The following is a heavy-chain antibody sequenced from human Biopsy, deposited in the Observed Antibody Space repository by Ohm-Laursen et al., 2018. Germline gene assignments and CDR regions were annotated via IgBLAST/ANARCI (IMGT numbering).Heavy chain of an antibody. CDR3: AKGDDLWSGHSNWFDP. CDR1: GVSVTSRGYY. D-gene: IGHD3-3*01. Sequence: SETLSLTCTVSGVSVTSRGYYWVWIRQSPGRGLEWIGSIHHSGNTYYNPSLKSRVTISVDASKDQFSLKVNSVTAADTAVYYCAKGDDLWSGHSNWFDPWGQGTLVTVSS. V-gene: IGHV4-38-2*02. J-gene: IGHJ5*02. CDR2: IHHSGNT.